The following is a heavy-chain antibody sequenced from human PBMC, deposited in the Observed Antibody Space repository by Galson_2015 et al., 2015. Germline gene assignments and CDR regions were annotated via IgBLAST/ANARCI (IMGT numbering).Heavy chain of an antibody. CDR2: IYYSGST. Sequence: ETLSLTCTVSGGSISSGGYYWSWIRQHPGKGLEWIGYIYYSGSTNYNPSLKSRVTISIDTSKNQYSMNLTSVTAADTAVYYCAGVPPRSVYVVRWFDPWGLGILVTVSS. CDR3: AGVPPRSVYVVRWFDP. J-gene: IGHJ5*02. D-gene: IGHD1-14*01. V-gene: IGHV4-61*08. CDR1: GGSISSGGYY.